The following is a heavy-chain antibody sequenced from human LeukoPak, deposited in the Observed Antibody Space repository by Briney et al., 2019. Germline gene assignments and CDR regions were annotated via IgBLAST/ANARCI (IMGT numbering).Heavy chain of an antibody. CDR1: GFTFTNYA. CDR3: GKRILDY. Sequence: GGSLRLSCAASGFTFTNYAMSWVRQAPGKGLEWVSTISDSGGSTYYADSVKGRFTISRDNSNNTLYLQMNSLRAEDTAVYYCGKRILDYWGRGTLVTVSS. D-gene: IGHD2/OR15-2a*01. J-gene: IGHJ4*01. CDR2: ISDSGGST. V-gene: IGHV3-23*01.